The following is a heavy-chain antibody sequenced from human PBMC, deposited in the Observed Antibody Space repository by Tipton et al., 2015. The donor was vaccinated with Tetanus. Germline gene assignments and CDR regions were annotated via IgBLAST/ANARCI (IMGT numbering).Heavy chain of an antibody. Sequence: GSLRLSCAASGFTSNYYSMNWVRQAPGKGLEWVSYISSGSSTIYYADSVKGRFTISRDNAKNSLYLQMNSLRDEDTAVYYCVREDHGNYGFDFWGQGTLVTVSS. V-gene: IGHV3-48*02. D-gene: IGHD1-7*01. CDR1: GFTSNYYS. J-gene: IGHJ4*02. CDR3: VREDHGNYGFDF. CDR2: ISSGSSTI.